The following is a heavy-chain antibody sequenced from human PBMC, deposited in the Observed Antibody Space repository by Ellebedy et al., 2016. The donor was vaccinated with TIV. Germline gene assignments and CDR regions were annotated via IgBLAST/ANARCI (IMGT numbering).Heavy chain of an antibody. J-gene: IGHJ4*02. V-gene: IGHV1-18*01. D-gene: IGHD6-19*01. CDR1: GGTFSSYA. CDR3: ASPGEPHKGPSGWGFDY. CDR2: ISAYNGNT. Sequence: ASVKVSCKASGGTFSSYAISWVRQASGQGLEWMGWISAYNGNTNYAQKFQGRVTMTRDTSISTAYMELSRLRSDDTAVYYCASPGEPHKGPSGWGFDYWGQGTLVTVSS.